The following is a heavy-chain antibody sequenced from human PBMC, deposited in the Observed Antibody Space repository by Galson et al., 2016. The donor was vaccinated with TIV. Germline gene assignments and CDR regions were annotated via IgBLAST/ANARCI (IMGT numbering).Heavy chain of an antibody. J-gene: IGHJ6*02. Sequence: SLRLSCAASGFTVSNNYMSWVRRAPGKGLEWVSVIYSRGNTFYADSVKGRFTISRDNSKNTLYLQMNSLRAEDTAVYYCAKNPHSIPLYDMDVWGQGTTVTVSS. D-gene: IGHD3-3*02. CDR3: AKNPHSIPLYDMDV. CDR2: IYSRGNT. V-gene: IGHV3-66*01. CDR1: GFTVSNNY.